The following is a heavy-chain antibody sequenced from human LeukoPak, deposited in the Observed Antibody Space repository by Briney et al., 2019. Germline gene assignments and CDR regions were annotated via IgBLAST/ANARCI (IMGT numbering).Heavy chain of an antibody. D-gene: IGHD3-10*01. CDR3: IRGSLY. CDR1: GFTVSSFY. Sequence: PGVSLRLSCAASGFTVSSFYMSWVRQAPGRGLEWVSAIYSGGATHYADSVKGRFTISSDNTESKMYLQMNSLRAEDTAVYYCIRGSLYWGQGTLVTVSA. J-gene: IGHJ4*02. CDR2: IYSGGAT. V-gene: IGHV3-53*01.